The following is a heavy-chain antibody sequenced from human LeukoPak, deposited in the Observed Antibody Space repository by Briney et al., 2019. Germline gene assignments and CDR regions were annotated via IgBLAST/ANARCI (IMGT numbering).Heavy chain of an antibody. J-gene: IGHJ4*02. CDR3: ARSDKCTTCSIDY. Sequence: ASVSVSCKASGYTLTGYYLHGVRQAPGQGCEWMGWINPSDGGTNYAPKFQGRVTMTRDTSISTAFMDLSRLTSDDPAVYFCARSDKCTTCSIDYWGQGTLVIVSS. CDR1: GYTLTGYY. CDR2: INPSDGGT. D-gene: IGHD2-2*01. V-gene: IGHV1-2*02.